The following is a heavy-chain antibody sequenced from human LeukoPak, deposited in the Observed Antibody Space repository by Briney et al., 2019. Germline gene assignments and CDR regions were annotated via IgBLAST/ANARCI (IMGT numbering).Heavy chain of an antibody. Sequence: SGTLSLTCTVSGGSISSYYWSWIRQPPGKGLEWIGYIYYSGSTNYNPSLKSRVTISVDTSKNQFSLKLSSVTAADTAVYYCARHMFWVAAGAFDYWGQGTLVTVSS. D-gene: IGHD2-15*01. CDR3: ARHMFWVAAGAFDY. CDR1: GGSISSYY. J-gene: IGHJ4*02. CDR2: IYYSGST. V-gene: IGHV4-59*08.